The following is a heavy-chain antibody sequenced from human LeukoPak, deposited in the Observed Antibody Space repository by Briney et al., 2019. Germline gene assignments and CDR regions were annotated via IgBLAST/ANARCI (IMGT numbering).Heavy chain of an antibody. D-gene: IGHD5-18*01. J-gene: IGHJ4*02. CDR2: ISTSNSYI. CDR3: ARRATTERGHSYGLDY. V-gene: IGHV3-21*01. Sequence: GGSLRLSCAASGFTFSSYAMSWVRQAPGKGLEWVSSISTSNSYIYYADSVTGRFTISRDNAKNSLYLQMNSLRAEDTAVYYCARRATTERGHSYGLDYWGQGTLVTVSS. CDR1: GFTFSSYA.